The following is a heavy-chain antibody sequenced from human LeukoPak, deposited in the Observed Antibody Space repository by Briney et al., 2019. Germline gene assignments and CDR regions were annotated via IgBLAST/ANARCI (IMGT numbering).Heavy chain of an antibody. J-gene: IGHJ4*02. CDR2: INPNSGGT. CDR1: GYTFTGYY. D-gene: IGHD4-17*01. Sequence: ASVKVSCKASGYTFTGYYMHWVRQAPGQGLEWMGWINPNSGGTNYAQKFQGRVTMTRDTSISTAYMELSRLRSDDTAVYYCARQSLMTTVTTRYFGYWGQGILVTVSS. CDR3: ARQSLMTTVTTRYFGY. V-gene: IGHV1-2*02.